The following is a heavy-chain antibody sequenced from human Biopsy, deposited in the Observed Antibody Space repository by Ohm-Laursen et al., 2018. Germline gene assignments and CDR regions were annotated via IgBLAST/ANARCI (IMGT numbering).Heavy chain of an antibody. D-gene: IGHD6-19*01. CDR3: ARTPGKAVAGRFLDL. Sequence: SDTLSLTCSVSGGSTNDYFWSWTRQPAGETLEWIGRIYSSGGSSYNPSLKSRISMSMDTSNNQFSLTLTSVTAADTAVYYCARTPGKAVAGRFLDLWGRGTLVTVSS. J-gene: IGHJ2*01. CDR2: IYSSGGS. V-gene: IGHV4-4*07. CDR1: GGSTNDYF.